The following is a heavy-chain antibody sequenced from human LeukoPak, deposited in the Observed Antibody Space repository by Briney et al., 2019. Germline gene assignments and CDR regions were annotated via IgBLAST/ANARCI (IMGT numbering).Heavy chain of an antibody. Sequence: SETLSLTCTVSGGSMRSYYWSWIRQPPGKGREWIGYIYYSGSTNYNPSLKSRVTISVDTSKNQFSLKLSSVTAADTAVYYCARGDSSGPWGWGQGTLVTVSS. CDR3: ARGDSSGPWG. D-gene: IGHD3-22*01. V-gene: IGHV4-59*01. J-gene: IGHJ4*02. CDR2: IYYSGST. CDR1: GGSMRSYY.